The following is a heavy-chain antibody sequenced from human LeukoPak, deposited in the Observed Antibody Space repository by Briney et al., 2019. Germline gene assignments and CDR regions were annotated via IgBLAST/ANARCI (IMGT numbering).Heavy chain of an antibody. CDR3: AMSSGYCSSTSCYSSVRYFL. D-gene: IGHD2-2*01. V-gene: IGHV4-34*01. J-gene: IGHJ3*01. CDR1: GGSFSGYY. CDR2: INHSGST. Sequence: PSETLSLTCAVYGGSFSGYYWSWIRQPPGKGLEWIGEINHSGSTNYNPSLKSRVTISVDTSKNQFSLKLSSVTAADTAVYYCAMSSGYCSSTSCYSSVRYFLWGQGTMVTVSS.